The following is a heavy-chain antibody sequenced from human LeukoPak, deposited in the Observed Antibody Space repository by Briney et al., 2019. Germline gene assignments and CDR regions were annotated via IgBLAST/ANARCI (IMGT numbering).Heavy chain of an antibody. V-gene: IGHV4-4*09. J-gene: IGHJ5*02. CDR1: GGSISSYY. Sequence: KSSETLSLTCTVSGGSISSYYWSWIRQPPGKGLEWIGYIYTSGSTNYNPSLKSRVIISVDTSKNQFSLKLSSVTAADTAVYYCARQHYDFGWFDPWGQGTLVTVSS. CDR3: ARQHYDFGWFDP. D-gene: IGHD3-3*01. CDR2: IYTSGST.